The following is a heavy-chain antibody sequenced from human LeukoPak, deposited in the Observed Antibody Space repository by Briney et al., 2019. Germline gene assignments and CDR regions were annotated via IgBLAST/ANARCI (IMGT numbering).Heavy chain of an antibody. J-gene: IGHJ4*02. Sequence: GGSLRLSCAASGFIFHNAWMTWVRQAPGKGLEWVGRIKSNPDGGTADYAAPVKGRFIISRDDSRNTLYLQLNSLKTEDTAVYYCTTLSYDVHYWGQGTLVTVSS. CDR3: TTLSYDVHY. CDR1: GFIFHNAW. V-gene: IGHV3-15*05. D-gene: IGHD3-3*01. CDR2: IKSNPDGGTA.